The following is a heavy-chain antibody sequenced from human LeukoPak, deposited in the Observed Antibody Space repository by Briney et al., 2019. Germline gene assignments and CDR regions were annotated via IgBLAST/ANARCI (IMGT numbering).Heavy chain of an antibody. Sequence: GGPLKPSCQALDSTFSGYERNWFGRVQGRGLRWVSYISSSGSTIYYADSVKGRFTISRDNAKNSLYLQMNSLRAEDTAVYYCARPLPVGAIDYWGQGTLVTVSS. V-gene: IGHV3-48*03. J-gene: IGHJ4*02. CDR2: ISSSGSTI. D-gene: IGHD1-26*01. CDR3: ARPLPVGAIDY. CDR1: DSTFSGYE.